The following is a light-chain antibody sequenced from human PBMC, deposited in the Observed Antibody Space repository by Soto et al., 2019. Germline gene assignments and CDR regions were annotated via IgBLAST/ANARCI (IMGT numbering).Light chain of an antibody. CDR2: AND. CDR3: AAWDDSLGGSWV. V-gene: IGLV1-47*02. J-gene: IGLJ3*02. CDR1: SSNIGSNY. Sequence: QPVLTQPPSASGTPGQRVIISCSGRSSNIGSNYVYWFQHLPGTAPKLLIYANDQRPSGVPDRFSGSKSGTSASLAISGLRSEGEADYYCAAWDDSLGGSWVFGGGTKLTVL.